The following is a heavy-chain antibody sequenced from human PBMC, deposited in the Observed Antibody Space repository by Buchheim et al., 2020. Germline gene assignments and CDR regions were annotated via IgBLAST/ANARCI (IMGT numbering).Heavy chain of an antibody. Sequence: EVRLAESGGGLVQPGGSLRLSCVASGVSLSDTWLSWVRQAPGKGLEWVANIKPDGGEKYYVDSVKGRFTISRDNAENSLFLQMNSLRVEDTAVYYCSTGFNRRDDKFDYWGQGTL. CDR2: IKPDGGEK. V-gene: IGHV3-7*01. CDR1: GVSLSDTW. J-gene: IGHJ4*02. D-gene: IGHD1-14*01. CDR3: STGFNRRDDKFDY.